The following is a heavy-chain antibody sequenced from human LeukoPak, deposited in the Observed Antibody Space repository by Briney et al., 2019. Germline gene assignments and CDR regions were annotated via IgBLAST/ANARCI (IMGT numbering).Heavy chain of an antibody. CDR1: GYTFTTYA. J-gene: IGHJ2*01. CDR2: ISTYNGNT. V-gene: IGHV1-18*01. Sequence: ASVKVSCKASGYTFTTYAISWVRQSPGQGLEWMGWISTYNGNTNYAQKFQGRVTLTTDTSTSTAYMDLRSLRSDDTAVYHCARVALGSWYFDLWGRGTLVTVSS. D-gene: IGHD2-15*01. CDR3: ARVALGSWYFDL.